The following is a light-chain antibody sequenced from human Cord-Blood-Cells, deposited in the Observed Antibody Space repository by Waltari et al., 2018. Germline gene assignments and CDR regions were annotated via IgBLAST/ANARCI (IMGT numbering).Light chain of an antibody. Sequence: DIQMTQSPSSLSASVGDRVTITCRASQIISSYLNWYQQKPGKAPKLLIYAASSLQSGVAARFSGSVSGTDFTLTISSLQPEDCATYYCQQSYSTPLTFGGGTKVEIK. CDR2: AAS. V-gene: IGKV1-39*01. J-gene: IGKJ4*01. CDR3: QQSYSTPLT. CDR1: QIISSY.